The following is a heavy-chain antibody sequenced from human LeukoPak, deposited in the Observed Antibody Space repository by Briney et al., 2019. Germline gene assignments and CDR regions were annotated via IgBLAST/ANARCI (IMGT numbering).Heavy chain of an antibody. Sequence: TSETLSLTCTVSGGSISSGGYYWRWIRQPPGKGLEWIGYIYHSGSTYYNPSLKSRVTISVDRSKNQFSLKLSSVTAADTAVYYCARDDFDYGSVPGVFDIWGQGTVVTVSS. D-gene: IGHD3-10*01. CDR1: GGSISSGGYY. CDR2: IYHSGST. J-gene: IGHJ3*02. V-gene: IGHV4-30-2*01. CDR3: ARDDFDYGSVPGVFDI.